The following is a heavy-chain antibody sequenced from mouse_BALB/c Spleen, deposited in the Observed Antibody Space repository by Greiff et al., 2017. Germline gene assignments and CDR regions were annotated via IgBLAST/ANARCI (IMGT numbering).Heavy chain of an antibody. CDR3: ARSYGNSYYYAMDY. D-gene: IGHD2-1*01. J-gene: IGHJ4*01. CDR1: GYTFTSYW. CDR2: IDPSDSYT. Sequence: QVQLQQPGAELVKPGASVKLSCKASGYTFTSYWMHWVKQRPGQGLEWIGEIDPSDSYTNYNQKFKGKATLTVDKSSSTAYMQLSSLTSEDSAVYYCARSYGNSYYYAMDYWGQGTSVTVSS. V-gene: IGHV1-69*02.